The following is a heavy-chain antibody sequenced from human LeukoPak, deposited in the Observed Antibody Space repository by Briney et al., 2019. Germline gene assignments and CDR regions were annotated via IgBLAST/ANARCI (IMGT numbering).Heavy chain of an antibody. D-gene: IGHD2-15*01. Sequence: GGSLRLSCTASGFTFGDYAMSWFRQAPGKGLEWVGFIRSKAYGGTTEYAASVKGRFTISRDDSKSIAYLQMNSLKTGDTAVYYCTRTHVVVVAATPGNWFDPWGQGTLVTVSS. CDR3: TRTHVVVVAATPGNWFDP. CDR1: GFTFGDYA. CDR2: IRSKAYGGTT. J-gene: IGHJ5*02. V-gene: IGHV3-49*03.